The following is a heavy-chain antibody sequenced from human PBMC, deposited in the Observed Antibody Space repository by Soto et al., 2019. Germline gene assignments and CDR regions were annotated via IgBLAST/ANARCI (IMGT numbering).Heavy chain of an antibody. CDR1: GFTFSSYS. V-gene: IGHV3-15*01. D-gene: IGHD3-16*01. CDR2: VKSRTSGGTV. J-gene: IGHJ4*02. Sequence: GGSLRLSCAASGFTFSSYSMNWVRQAPGKGLEWVGRVKSRTSGGTVDYAAPVKGRFTISRDDSKNTVILQMNSLKMEDTAVYYCVADVAEVGKGEFDYWGQGA. CDR3: VADVAEVGKGEFDY.